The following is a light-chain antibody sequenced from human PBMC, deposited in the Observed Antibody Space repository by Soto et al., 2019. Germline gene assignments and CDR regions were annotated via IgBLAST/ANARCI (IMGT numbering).Light chain of an antibody. CDR1: QSVNSF. V-gene: IGKV3-20*01. CDR3: HHYFGSTWA. J-gene: IGKJ1*01. CDR2: GAS. Sequence: EIVLTQSPGTLSLSPGERATLSCRASQSVNSFLAWFQKKPGQAPRLLIYGASNRATGIPDRFSGSGSETDFTLTITRLEPEGFELYYCHHYFGSTWAFGQGTKVE.